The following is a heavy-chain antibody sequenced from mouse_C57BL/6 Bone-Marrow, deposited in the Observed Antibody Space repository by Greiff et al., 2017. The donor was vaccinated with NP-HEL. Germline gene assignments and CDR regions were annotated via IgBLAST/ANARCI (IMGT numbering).Heavy chain of an antibody. Sequence: VQLQQPGAELVMPGASVKLSCKASGYTFTSYWMHWVKQRPGQGLEWIGEIDPSDSYTNYNQKFTGKSTLTVDKSSSTAYMQLSSLTSEDSAVYYCARESYYGSSYWYFDVWGTGTTVTVSS. V-gene: IGHV1-69*01. D-gene: IGHD1-1*01. CDR1: GYTFTSYW. CDR2: IDPSDSYT. CDR3: ARESYYGSSYWYFDV. J-gene: IGHJ1*03.